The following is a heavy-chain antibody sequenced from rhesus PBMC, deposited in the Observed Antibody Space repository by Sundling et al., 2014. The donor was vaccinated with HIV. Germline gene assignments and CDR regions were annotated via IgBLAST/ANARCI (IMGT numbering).Heavy chain of an antibody. CDR3: TRFTIFGLVIDY. CDR2: IRSKAYGGTA. J-gene: IGHJ4*01. CDR1: GFTFSDHY. Sequence: EVQLVESGGGLVQPGGSLRLSCAASGFTFSDHYMYWVRQAPGKGLEWVGFIRSKAYGGTAEYAASVKGRFTISRDDSKSIAYLQMNSLKTEDTAVYYCTRFTIFGLVIDYWGQGVLVTVSS. V-gene: IGHV3-184*01. D-gene: IGHD3-3*01.